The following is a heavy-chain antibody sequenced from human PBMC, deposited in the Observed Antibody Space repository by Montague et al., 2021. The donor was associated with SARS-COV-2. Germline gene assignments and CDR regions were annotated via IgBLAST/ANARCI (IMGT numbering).Heavy chain of an antibody. CDR1: GESFSGYY. J-gene: IGHJ6*02. Sequence: SETLSLTCTVYGESFSGYYWSWIRQPPGKGLEWIGEINHSGSTNYNPSLKSRVTISVDTSKNQFSLKLSSVTAADTAVYYRARGSWHIVVVTAIRDGYYGMDVWGHGTTVTVSS. CDR3: ARGSWHIVVVTAIRDGYYGMDV. V-gene: IGHV4-34*01. CDR2: INHSGST. D-gene: IGHD2-21*02.